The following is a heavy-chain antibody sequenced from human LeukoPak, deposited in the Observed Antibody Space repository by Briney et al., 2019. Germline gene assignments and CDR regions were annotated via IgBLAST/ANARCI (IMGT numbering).Heavy chain of an antibody. CDR3: AREGGYSSSWYTIAVAYYYMDV. Sequence: GGSLRLSCAASGFTFSSYGMHWVRQAPGKGLEWVSYISSSGSTIYYADSVKGRFTISRDNAKNSLYLQMNSLRAEDTAVYYCAREGGYSSSWYTIAVAYYYMDVWGKGTTVTVSS. V-gene: IGHV3-48*04. CDR2: ISSSGSTI. J-gene: IGHJ6*03. D-gene: IGHD6-13*01. CDR1: GFTFSSYG.